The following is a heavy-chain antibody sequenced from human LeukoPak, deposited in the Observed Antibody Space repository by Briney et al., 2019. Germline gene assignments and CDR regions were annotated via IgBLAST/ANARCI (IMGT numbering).Heavy chain of an antibody. V-gene: IGHV3-23*01. CDR2: ISGSGGGT. CDR1: GITLSNYG. CDR3: AKRGVVIRVILVGFHKEAYYFDS. Sequence: GGSLRLSCAVSGITLSNYGMSWVRQAPGKGLEWVVGISGSGGGTNYADSVKGRFTISRDNRKNTLYLQMNSLRAEDTAVYFCAKRGVVIRVILVGFHKEAYYFDSWGQGALVTVSS. J-gene: IGHJ4*02. D-gene: IGHD3-22*01.